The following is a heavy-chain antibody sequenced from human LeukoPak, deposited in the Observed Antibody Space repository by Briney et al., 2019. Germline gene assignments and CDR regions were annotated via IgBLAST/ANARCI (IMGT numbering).Heavy chain of an antibody. CDR3: ARKHGSGSYWEY. CDR2: IYYSGST. Sequence: SETLSLTCTVSGGSISGYYWSWIRQPPGKGLEWIGYIYYSGSTYYNPSLKSRVTISVDTSKNQFSLKLSSVTAADTAVYYCARKHGSGSYWEYWGQGTLVTVSS. CDR1: GGSISGYY. D-gene: IGHD3-10*01. V-gene: IGHV4-59*01. J-gene: IGHJ4*02.